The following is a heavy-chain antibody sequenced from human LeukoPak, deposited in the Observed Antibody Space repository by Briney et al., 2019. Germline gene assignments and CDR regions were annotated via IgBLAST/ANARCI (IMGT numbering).Heavy chain of an antibody. V-gene: IGHV3-30*02. D-gene: IGHD6-19*01. CDR1: GFTFSSYG. CDR2: IRYDGSNK. Sequence: GGSLRLSCAASGFTFSSYGVHWVCQAPGKGLEWVAFIRYDGSNKYYADSVKGRFTISRDNSKNTLYLQMNSLRAEDTAVYYCAKKRENIAVAGEWGQGTLVTVSS. CDR3: AKKRENIAVAGE. J-gene: IGHJ4*02.